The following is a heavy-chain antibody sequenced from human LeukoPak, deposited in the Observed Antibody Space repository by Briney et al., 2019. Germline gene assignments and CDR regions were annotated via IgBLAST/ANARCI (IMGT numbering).Heavy chain of an antibody. Sequence: SETLSLTCAVYGGSFSGYFWSWIRQPPGKGLEWIGEINHSGSTNYNPSLKSRVTISVDTSKNQFSLKLSSVTAADTAVYYCARVFGGELLDFDYWGQGTLVTVSS. CDR1: GGSFSGYF. J-gene: IGHJ4*02. V-gene: IGHV4-34*01. CDR2: INHSGST. D-gene: IGHD1-26*01. CDR3: ARVFGGELLDFDY.